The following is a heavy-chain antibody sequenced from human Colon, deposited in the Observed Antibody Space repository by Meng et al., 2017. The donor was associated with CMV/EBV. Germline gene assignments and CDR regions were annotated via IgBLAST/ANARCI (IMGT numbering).Heavy chain of an antibody. CDR2: ISNSGSTI. Sequence: GESLKISCAASGFTFSSYEMNWVRQAPGKGLEWASYISNSGSTIYYADSVKGRFTISRDNAKNSLYLQMNSLRAEDTAVYYCASHDFWSGLTVDVWGQGTTVTVSS. J-gene: IGHJ6*02. D-gene: IGHD3-3*01. CDR3: ASHDFWSGLTVDV. CDR1: GFTFSSYE. V-gene: IGHV3-48*03.